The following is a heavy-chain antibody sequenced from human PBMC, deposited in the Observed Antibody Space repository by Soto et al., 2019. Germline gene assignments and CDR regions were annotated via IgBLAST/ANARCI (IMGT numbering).Heavy chain of an antibody. CDR1: GYIFTNYY. CDR2: INPRTGNT. Sequence: GASVKVSCKASGYIFTNYYMWWVRQAPGQGPEWVGLINPRTGNTAYAHKLQGKITMTRDTSTSTGYMELNSLGSEDTAVYFCARSNLMKSTTLVDYWGQGTLVTVSS. J-gene: IGHJ4*02. D-gene: IGHD1-26*01. V-gene: IGHV1-46*04. CDR3: ARSNLMKSTTLVDY.